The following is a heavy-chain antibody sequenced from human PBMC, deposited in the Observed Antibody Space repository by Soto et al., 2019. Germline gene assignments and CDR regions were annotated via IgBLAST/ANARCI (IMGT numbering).Heavy chain of an antibody. Sequence: SVKVSCKASGGTFSSYAISWVRQAPGQGLEWMGGIIPIFGTANYAQKFQGRVTITADESTSTAYMELSSLRSEDTAVYYCAREVGKRGYYYYYGMDVWGQGTTVTVSS. CDR2: IIPIFGTA. J-gene: IGHJ6*02. V-gene: IGHV1-69*13. CDR3: AREVGKRGYYYYYGMDV. CDR1: GGTFSSYA.